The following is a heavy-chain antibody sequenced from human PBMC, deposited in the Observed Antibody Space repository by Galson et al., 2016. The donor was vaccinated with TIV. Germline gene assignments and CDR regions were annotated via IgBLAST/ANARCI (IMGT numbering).Heavy chain of an antibody. CDR3: ARNFLIDDILAAYYFDY. Sequence: SLRLSCAASGFTFNYHGIHWVRQAPGKGLEWLAVAWYDGSSAYYADSVKGRFTISRDNSKNTVFPQMNSLRAEDTAVYYCARNFLIDDILAAYYFDYWGQGTLVTVSS. J-gene: IGHJ4*02. CDR2: AWYDGSSA. D-gene: IGHD3-9*01. V-gene: IGHV3-33*01. CDR1: GFTFNYHG.